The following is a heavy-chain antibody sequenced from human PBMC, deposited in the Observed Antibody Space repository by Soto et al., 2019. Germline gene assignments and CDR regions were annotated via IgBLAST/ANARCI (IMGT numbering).Heavy chain of an antibody. J-gene: IGHJ4*02. Sequence: SETLSLTCAVYGGSFSGYYWSWIRQPPGKGLEWIGEINHSGSTNYNPSLKSRVTISVDTSKNQFSLKLSSVTAADTAVYYCARSSYDYVWGSYLPDKYYFDYWGQGTLGTVSS. CDR3: ARSSYDYVWGSYLPDKYYFDY. CDR2: INHSGST. V-gene: IGHV4-34*01. CDR1: GGSFSGYY. D-gene: IGHD3-16*02.